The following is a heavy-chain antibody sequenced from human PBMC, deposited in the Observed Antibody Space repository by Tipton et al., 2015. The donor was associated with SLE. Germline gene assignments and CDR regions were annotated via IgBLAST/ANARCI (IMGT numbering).Heavy chain of an antibody. J-gene: IGHJ4*02. CDR2: IIPIFGTA. V-gene: IGHV1-69*01. CDR1: GGTFSSYA. Sequence: QSGPEVKKPGSSVKVSCKASGGTFSSYAISWVRQAPGQGLEWMGGIIPIFGTANYAQKFQGRVTITADESTSTAYMELSRLRSDDTAVYYCARAGFADERTSDYWGQGTLVTVSS. D-gene: IGHD3-10*01. CDR3: ARAGFADERTSDY.